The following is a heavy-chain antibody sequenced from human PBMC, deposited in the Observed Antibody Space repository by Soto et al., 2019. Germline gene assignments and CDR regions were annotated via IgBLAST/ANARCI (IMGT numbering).Heavy chain of an antibody. CDR1: GLTFSNYI. J-gene: IGHJ4*02. V-gene: IGHV3-23*01. CDR3: SKGWGDL. CDR2: ISGSGGPT. Sequence: EVQLLESGGGLAQPGGSLRLSCVVSGLTFSNYIMSWVRQAPGKGLEWVSTISGSGGPTYYVDSVKGRFTISRDNSKNTLYLQLNSLRAEDTAVYYCSKGWGDLWGQGTLVTVSS. D-gene: IGHD3-16*01.